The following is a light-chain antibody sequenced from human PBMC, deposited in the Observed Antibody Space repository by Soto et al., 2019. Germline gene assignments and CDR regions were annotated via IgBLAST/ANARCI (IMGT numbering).Light chain of an antibody. CDR3: QQYGSSPPIT. Sequence: EIVLTQSPGTLSLSPGERATLSCRASQSVSSSYLAWYQQKPGQAPRLLIYGATSRATGIPDRFSGSGSGTDFTLTIRRLEPEDFALYYCQQYGSSPPITFGQGTRLEIK. J-gene: IGKJ5*01. CDR1: QSVSSSY. V-gene: IGKV3-20*01. CDR2: GAT.